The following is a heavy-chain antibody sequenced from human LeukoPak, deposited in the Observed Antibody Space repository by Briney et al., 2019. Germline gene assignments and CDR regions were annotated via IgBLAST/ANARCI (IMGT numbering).Heavy chain of an antibody. D-gene: IGHD3-3*01. CDR1: GFTFSDYY. CDR2: ISSSGSTI. J-gene: IGHJ4*02. CDR3: ASDFWSGYLDY. V-gene: IGHV3-11*01. Sequence: GGSLRLSCAASGFTFSDYYMSLIRQAPGKGLEWVSYISSSGSTIYYADSVKGRFTISRDNAKNSLYLQMNSLRAEDTAVYYCASDFWSGYLDYWGQGTLVTVSS.